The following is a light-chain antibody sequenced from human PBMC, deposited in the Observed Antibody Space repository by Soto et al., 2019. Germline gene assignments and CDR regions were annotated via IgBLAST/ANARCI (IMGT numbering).Light chain of an antibody. Sequence: QAVVTQPPSVSGAPGQRVTISCTGTTFNIGAGYDVHWYQQLPGTAPKLLIYGNNNRPSGVPDRFSGSKSGTSASLAITGLQAEDETGYYCQSYDSSLSGVVFGGGTKLTVL. CDR1: TFNIGAGYD. V-gene: IGLV1-40*01. CDR2: GNN. CDR3: QSYDSSLSGVV. J-gene: IGLJ2*01.